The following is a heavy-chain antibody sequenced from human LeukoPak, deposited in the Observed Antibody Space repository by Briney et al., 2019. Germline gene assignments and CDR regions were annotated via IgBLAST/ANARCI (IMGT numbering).Heavy chain of an antibody. CDR2: ISSSGSTI. V-gene: IGHV3-11*01. J-gene: IGHJ6*03. Sequence: GGSLRLSCAASGFTFSDYYMSWIRQAPGKGLEWVSYISSSGSTIYYADSVKGRFTISRDNAKNSLYLQMNSLRAEDTAVYYCARVKDSSSTSCFYYYYYMDVWGKGTTVTVSS. D-gene: IGHD2-2*01. CDR3: ARVKDSSSTSCFYYYYYMDV. CDR1: GFTFSDYY.